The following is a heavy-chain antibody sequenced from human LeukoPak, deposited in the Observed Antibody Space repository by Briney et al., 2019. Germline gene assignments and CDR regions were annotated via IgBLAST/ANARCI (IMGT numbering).Heavy chain of an antibody. CDR1: GGSFSGYY. J-gene: IGHJ4*02. V-gene: IGHV4-34*01. D-gene: IGHD3-16*02. Sequence: PSETVSLTSAVYGGSFSGYYWSWIRQPPGKGLEWIGEINHSGSTNYNPSLKSRVTISVDTSKNQFSLKLSSVTAADTAVYYCARLHYYDYVWGSYRQYYFDYWGQGTLVTVSS. CDR3: ARLHYYDYVWGSYRQYYFDY. CDR2: INHSGST.